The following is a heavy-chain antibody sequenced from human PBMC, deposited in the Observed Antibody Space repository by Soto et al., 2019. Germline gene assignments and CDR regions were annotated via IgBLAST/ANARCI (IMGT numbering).Heavy chain of an antibody. V-gene: IGHV1-69*13. J-gene: IGHJ4*02. CDR3: ARALRWGALSFFDY. CDR2: IIPIFGTA. D-gene: IGHD3-16*02. CDR1: GGTFSSYA. Sequence: VASVKVSCKASGGTFSSYAISWVRQAPGQGLEWMGGIIPIFGTANYAQKFQGRVTITADESTSTAYMELSSLRSEDTAVYYWARALRWGALSFFDYWGKGPRITASS.